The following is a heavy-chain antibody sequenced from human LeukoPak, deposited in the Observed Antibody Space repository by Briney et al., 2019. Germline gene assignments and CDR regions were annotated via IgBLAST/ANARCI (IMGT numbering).Heavy chain of an antibody. Sequence: SGGSPRLSCAASGFTFSNFWMSWVRQAPGKGLEWVANIKQDGSEKYYVDSVKGRFTISRDDAKNSLYLQMNSLRAEDTAVYYCARALLGGYGSGSLQGSAPNYWGQGTLVTVSS. D-gene: IGHD3-10*01. V-gene: IGHV3-7*01. CDR1: GFTFSNFW. J-gene: IGHJ4*02. CDR2: IKQDGSEK. CDR3: ARALLGGYGSGSLQGSAPNY.